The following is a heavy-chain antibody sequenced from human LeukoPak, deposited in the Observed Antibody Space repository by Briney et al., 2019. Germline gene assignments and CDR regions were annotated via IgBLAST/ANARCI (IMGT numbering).Heavy chain of an antibody. Sequence: ASVKVSCKASGGTFSSYAISWVRQAPGQGLEWMGGIIPIFGTANYAQKFQGRVTITADESTSTAYMELSSLRSEDTAVYYCARGGEIRDAFDIWGQGTMVTVSS. CDR1: GGTFSSYA. CDR3: ARGGEIRDAFDI. V-gene: IGHV1-69*13. J-gene: IGHJ3*02. D-gene: IGHD3-10*01. CDR2: IIPIFGTA.